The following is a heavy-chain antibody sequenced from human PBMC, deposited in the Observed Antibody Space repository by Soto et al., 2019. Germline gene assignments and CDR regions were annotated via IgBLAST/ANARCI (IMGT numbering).Heavy chain of an antibody. V-gene: IGHV3-74*01. CDR1: GFTFSSYW. CDR3: ARGDSDRYDGNGSLGRY. Sequence: EVQLVESGGGLVQPGESLTLSCAASGFTFSSYWMHWVRQAPGKGLVWVSRIKSDGSGTYYADSVEGRLTISRDNAKNTLYLQMNRLRVEDTAVYFCARGDSDRYDGNGSLGRYWGQGTLVTVSS. J-gene: IGHJ4*02. D-gene: IGHD3-22*01. CDR2: IKSDGSGT.